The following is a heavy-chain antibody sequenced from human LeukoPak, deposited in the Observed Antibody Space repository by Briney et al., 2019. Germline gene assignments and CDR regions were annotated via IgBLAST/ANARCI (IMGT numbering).Heavy chain of an antibody. V-gene: IGHV4-34*01. J-gene: IGHJ3*01. CDR2: INHSGST. D-gene: IGHD3-3*01. Sequence: PSETLSLTCAVYGGSFSGYYWSWIRQPPGKGLEWIGEINHSGSTNYNPSLKSRVTISVDTSKNQFSLKLSSVTAADTAVYYCARAERFLGWYAWGQGTMVTVSS. CDR3: ARAERFLGWYA. CDR1: GGSFSGYY.